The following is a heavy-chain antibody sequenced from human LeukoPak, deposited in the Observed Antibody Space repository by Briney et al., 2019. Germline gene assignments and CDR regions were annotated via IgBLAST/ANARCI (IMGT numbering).Heavy chain of an antibody. CDR1: GFTLSIYW. J-gene: IGHJ4*02. V-gene: IGHV3-7*01. CDR2: IKQDGSEK. CDR3: ARDSKRIRTN. D-gene: IGHD1-1*01. Sequence: GGSLRLSCAASGFTLSIYWMSCVRQAPGEGLEWVANIKQDGSEKYYVDSVKGRFTISRDNAKTSLYLQMNSLRAEDTAVYYCARDSKRIRTNWGQGTLVTVSS.